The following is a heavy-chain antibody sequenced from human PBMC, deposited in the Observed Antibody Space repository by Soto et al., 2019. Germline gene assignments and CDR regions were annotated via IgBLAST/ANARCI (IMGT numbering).Heavy chain of an antibody. Sequence: SETLSLTCAVYGGSFSGYYWSWIRQPPGKGLEWIGEINHSGSTNYNPSLKSRVTISVDTSKNQFSLKLSSVTAADTAVYYCARGRAWDIAAAGSPFDYWGQGTLVTVS. CDR3: ARGRAWDIAAAGSPFDY. CDR1: GGSFSGYY. D-gene: IGHD6-13*01. V-gene: IGHV4-34*01. CDR2: INHSGST. J-gene: IGHJ4*02.